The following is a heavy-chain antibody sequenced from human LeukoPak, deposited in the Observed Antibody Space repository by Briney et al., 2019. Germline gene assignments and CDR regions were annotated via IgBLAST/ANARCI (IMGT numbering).Heavy chain of an antibody. CDR3: ARDRRVGGWGGAFDI. J-gene: IGHJ3*02. CDR2: IKQDGSQK. V-gene: IGHV3-7*01. D-gene: IGHD2-21*01. CDR1: GFTFSSYE. Sequence: GGSLRLSCAASGFTFSSYEMNWVRQAPGKGLEYVANIKQDGSQKYYVDSVKGRFTISRDNTENSLYLQMNYLTTDDTAVYYCARDRRVGGWGGAFDIWGRGTKVPVSS.